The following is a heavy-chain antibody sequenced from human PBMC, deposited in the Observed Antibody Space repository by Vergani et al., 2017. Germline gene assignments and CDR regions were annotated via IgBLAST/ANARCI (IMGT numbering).Heavy chain of an antibody. CDR2: ISGSGGST. Sequence: EVQLLESGGDLVQPGGSLRLSCAASGFTFNHYAMNWVRQAPGKGLEWVSGISGSGGSTYYAGSVKGRFTISRDSSKNTLYLQMNSLSAGDTAVYYCARLSSGWLSNNYFDYWGQGTLVTVSS. V-gene: IGHV3-23*01. CDR1: GFTFNHYA. D-gene: IGHD6-19*01. J-gene: IGHJ4*02. CDR3: ARLSSGWLSNNYFDY.